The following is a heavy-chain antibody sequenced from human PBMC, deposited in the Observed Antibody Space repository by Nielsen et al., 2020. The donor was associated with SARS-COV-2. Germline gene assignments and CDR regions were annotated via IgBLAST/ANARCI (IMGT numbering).Heavy chain of an antibody. Sequence: ASVKVSCKTSGYTFSNYNMYWVRQAPGQGLEWLSMINPSIGGTNYPRKFQGRVAMTRDTSTRTVYLELNSLTSDDTAVYFCVRGRETGVYYFDNWGQGTLVTVSS. CDR3: VRGRETGVYYFDN. D-gene: IGHD1-1*01. CDR1: GYTFSNYN. CDR2: INPSIGGT. V-gene: IGHV1-46*01. J-gene: IGHJ4*02.